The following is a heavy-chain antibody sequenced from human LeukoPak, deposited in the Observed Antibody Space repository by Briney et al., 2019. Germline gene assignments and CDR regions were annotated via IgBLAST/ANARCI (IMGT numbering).Heavy chain of an antibody. D-gene: IGHD1-26*01. CDR3: ARAQGGWDPFDP. Sequence: SETLSLTCTVSGGSISSSSYYWGWIRQPPGKGLEWIGSIYYSGSTYYNPSLKSRVTISVDTSKNQFSLKLSSVTAADTAVYYCARAQGGWDPFDPWGQGTLVTVSS. CDR1: GGSISSSSYY. J-gene: IGHJ5*02. V-gene: IGHV4-39*07. CDR2: IYYSGST.